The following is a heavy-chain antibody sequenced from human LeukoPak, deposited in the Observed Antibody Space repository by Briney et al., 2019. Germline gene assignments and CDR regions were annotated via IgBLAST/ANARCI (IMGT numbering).Heavy chain of an antibody. V-gene: IGHV3-30*02. J-gene: IGHJ4*02. CDR2: IRYDGSNK. CDR3: AKDHRFSSSPSYYFDY. Sequence: GGSLRLSCAASGFTFSSYGMHWVRQAPGKGLEWVAFIRYDGSNKYYADSVKGRSTISRDNSKNTLYLQMNSLRAEDTAVYYCAKDHRFSSSPSYYFDYWGQGTLVTVSS. D-gene: IGHD6-6*01. CDR1: GFTFSSYG.